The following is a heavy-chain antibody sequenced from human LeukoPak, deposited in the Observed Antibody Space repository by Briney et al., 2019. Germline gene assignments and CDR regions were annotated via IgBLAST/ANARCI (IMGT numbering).Heavy chain of an antibody. Sequence: PGGSLRLSCAASGFTFADNAMHWVRQAPGKGLEWVSSISWNSANIGYADSVKGRFTISKDNAKNTVYLQMNSLRAEDTAVYYCVSFYETYWGRGTLVTVSS. CDR1: GFTFADNA. V-gene: IGHV3-9*01. CDR3: VSFYETY. J-gene: IGHJ4*02. CDR2: ISWNSANI. D-gene: IGHD2/OR15-2a*01.